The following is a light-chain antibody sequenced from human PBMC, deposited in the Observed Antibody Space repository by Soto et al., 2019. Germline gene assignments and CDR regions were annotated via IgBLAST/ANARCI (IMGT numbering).Light chain of an antibody. Sequence: EIVMTQSPVTLSVSPGERATLSCRASQSVSSNLAWYQQKPGQAPRLLIYGASTRATGIPARFSGSGSGTEFTLTISSLQSEDFAVYYCQQYINWPRTFGQGTKLEIK. V-gene: IGKV3-15*01. CDR2: GAS. CDR1: QSVSSN. J-gene: IGKJ2*01. CDR3: QQYINWPRT.